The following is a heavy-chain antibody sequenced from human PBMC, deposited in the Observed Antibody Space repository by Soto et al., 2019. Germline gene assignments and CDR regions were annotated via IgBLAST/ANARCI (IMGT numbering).Heavy chain of an antibody. CDR1: GFTFNTYW. Sequence: EVQLVESGGGLVQPGGSLRLSCATSGFTFNTYWMSWVRQSPGRGLEWVALIKPDGSAIYHLDSVRGRFTISGDNAENSLYLQMNSLSAEDTAVYFCVRDVGYDYVNWGQGTLVTVSS. V-gene: IGHV3-7*01. D-gene: IGHD5-12*01. J-gene: IGHJ4*02. CDR2: IKPDGSAI. CDR3: VRDVGYDYVN.